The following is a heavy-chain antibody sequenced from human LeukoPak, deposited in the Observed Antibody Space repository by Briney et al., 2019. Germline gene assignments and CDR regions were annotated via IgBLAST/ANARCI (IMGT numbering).Heavy chain of an antibody. J-gene: IGHJ4*02. Sequence: GRSLRLSCAASGFTFSSYAMHWVRQAPGKGLEWVSVVSNNGGSTHYADSVKGRFTISRDNSKNMLYLQMNSLRAEDTAIYYCVLAEYWGQGTLVTVSS. V-gene: IGHV3-23*01. CDR2: VSNNGGST. CDR1: GFTFSSYA. D-gene: IGHD3-3*02. CDR3: VLAEY.